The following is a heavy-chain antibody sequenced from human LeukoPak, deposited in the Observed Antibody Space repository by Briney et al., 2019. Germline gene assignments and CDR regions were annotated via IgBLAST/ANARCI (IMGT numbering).Heavy chain of an antibody. Sequence: PSETLSLTCTVSGGSISSYYWSWIRQPPGKGLEWIGYIYYSGSTNYNPSLKSRVTISVDTSKNQFSLKLSSVTAADTAVYYCARRAAGYDWYFDLWGRGTLVTVSS. CDR1: GGSISSYY. J-gene: IGHJ2*01. V-gene: IGHV4-59*08. CDR3: ARRAAGYDWYFDL. CDR2: IYYSGST. D-gene: IGHD6-13*01.